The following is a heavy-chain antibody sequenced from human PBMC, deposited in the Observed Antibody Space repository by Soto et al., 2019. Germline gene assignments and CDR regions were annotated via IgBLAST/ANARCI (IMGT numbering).Heavy chain of an antibody. CDR3: AKDSIRARTTVHYWGY. V-gene: IGHV3-30*18. Sequence: LRLSCAASGFTFSSYGMHWVRQAPGKGLEWVAVISYDGSNKYYADSVKGRFTISRDNSKNTLYLQMNSLRAEDTAVYYCAKDSIRARTTVHYWGYWGQGTLVTV. CDR1: GFTFSSYG. CDR2: ISYDGSNK. J-gene: IGHJ4*02. D-gene: IGHD4-17*01.